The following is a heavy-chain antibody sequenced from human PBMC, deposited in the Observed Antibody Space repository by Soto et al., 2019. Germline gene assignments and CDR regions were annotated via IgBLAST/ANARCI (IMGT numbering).Heavy chain of an antibody. V-gene: IGHV1-2*04. D-gene: IGHD6-6*01. J-gene: IGHJ6*02. CDR2: INPNSGGT. CDR3: ARARQLVYYYYGMDV. CDR1: GYTFTGYY. Sequence: QVQLVQSGAEVKKPGASVKVSCKASGYTFTGYYMHWVRQAPGQGLEWMGWINPNSGGTNYAQKFQGWVTMTRDTSISTAYMDLSRLRSDDTAVYYCARARQLVYYYYGMDVWGQGTTVTVSS.